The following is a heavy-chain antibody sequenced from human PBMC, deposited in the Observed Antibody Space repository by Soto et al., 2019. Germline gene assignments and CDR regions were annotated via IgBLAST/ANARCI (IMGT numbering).Heavy chain of an antibody. J-gene: IGHJ6*03. CDR1: GGSISSYY. D-gene: IGHD5-12*01. CDR3: ARARENSGYDYYYYYDMDV. CDR2: IYYSGST. V-gene: IGHV4-59*01. Sequence: QVQLQESGPGLVKPSETLSLTCTVSGGSISSYYWSWIRQPPGKVLEWIGYIYYSGSTNYNPSLKSRVTISVDTSKNQFSLKLSSVTAADTAVYYCARARENSGYDYYYYYDMDVWGKGTTVTVSS.